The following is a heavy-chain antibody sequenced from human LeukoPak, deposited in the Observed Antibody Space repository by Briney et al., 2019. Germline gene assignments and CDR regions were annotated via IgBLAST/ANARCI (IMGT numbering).Heavy chain of an antibody. Sequence: PGGFLRLSCAASGFTFSNAWMSWIRQAPGKGLEGVSYISSSGSTIYYADSVKGRFTISRDNAKNSLYLQMNSLRAEDTAVYYCANPIVVVPAAIDAFDIWGQGTMVTVSS. CDR2: ISSSGSTI. CDR3: ANPIVVVPAAIDAFDI. CDR1: GFTFSNAW. J-gene: IGHJ3*02. D-gene: IGHD2-2*01. V-gene: IGHV3-11*04.